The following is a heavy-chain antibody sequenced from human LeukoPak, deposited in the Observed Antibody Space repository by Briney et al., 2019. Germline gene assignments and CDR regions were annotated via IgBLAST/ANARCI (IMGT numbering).Heavy chain of an antibody. CDR2: TYCRSKWYN. Sequence: SQTLSLTCAISGDSFSSNNAAWNWIRQFPSRGLEWLGRTYCRSKWYNDYAVSVKSRITINPDTSKNQFSLQLNSVTPEDTAVYYCAWEFDAFNIWGQGTMVTVSS. CDR3: AWEFDAFNI. CDR1: GDSFSSNNAA. J-gene: IGHJ3*02. V-gene: IGHV6-1*01.